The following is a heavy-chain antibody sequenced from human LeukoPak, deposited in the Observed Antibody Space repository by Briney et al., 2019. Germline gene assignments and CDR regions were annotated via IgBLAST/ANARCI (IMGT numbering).Heavy chain of an antibody. D-gene: IGHD2-2*01. CDR3: AKRYCDSTTCFYYMDV. CDR2: INFSGGST. V-gene: IGHV3-23*01. J-gene: IGHJ6*03. Sequence: GGSLRLSCAASGFTFSRNSMSWVRQAPGQWLEWVSGINFSGGSTYYADSVKGRFTISRDNSKNTLYLQMNSLRAEDTAVYYCAKRYCDSTTCFYYMDVWGKGTTVTVSS. CDR1: GFTFSRNS.